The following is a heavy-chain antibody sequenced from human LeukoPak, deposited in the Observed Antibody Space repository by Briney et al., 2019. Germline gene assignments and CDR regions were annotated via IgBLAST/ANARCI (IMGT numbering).Heavy chain of an antibody. J-gene: IGHJ3*01. CDR3: ARAVGPFDF. V-gene: IGHV3-33*01. CDR1: GFTFSTYG. Sequence: PGRSLRLSCAASGFTFSTYGMHWVRQAPGKGLEWVAVIWHDGSIKYYADSVKGRFTISRDNSKNTLYLQMSSLRAEDTAVYYCARAVGPFDFWGPGTIVIVSS. CDR2: IWHDGSIK.